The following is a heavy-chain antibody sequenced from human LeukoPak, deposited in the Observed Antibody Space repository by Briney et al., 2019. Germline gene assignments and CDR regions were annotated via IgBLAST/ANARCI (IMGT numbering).Heavy chain of an antibody. CDR2: IKRDGSEE. J-gene: IGHJ3*02. D-gene: IGHD6-6*01. Sequence: QAGGSLRLSCVASKFTFSSYWMSWVRQAPGKGLEWVANIKRDGSEEYYVDSVKGRFTISRDNAKNSLYLQMNSLRAEDTAVYYCARDPYSSFFGAFDIWGQGTMVSVSS. V-gene: IGHV3-7*04. CDR3: ARDPYSSFFGAFDI. CDR1: KFTFSSYW.